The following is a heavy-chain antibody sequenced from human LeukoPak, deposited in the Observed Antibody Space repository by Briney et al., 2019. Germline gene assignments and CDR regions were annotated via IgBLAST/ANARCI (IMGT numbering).Heavy chain of an antibody. V-gene: IGHV3-7*01. CDR2: IKQDGSEK. CDR1: GFTFSSYW. CDR3: ARDRVAHYGGNSRMAYYHYYMDV. Sequence: GGSLRLSCAASGFTFSSYWMSWVRQAPGKGLEWVANIKQDGSEKYYVDSVKGRFTISRDNAKNSLYLQMNSLRAEDTAVYYCARDRVAHYGGNSRMAYYHYYMDVWGKGTTVTVSS. J-gene: IGHJ6*03. D-gene: IGHD4-23*01.